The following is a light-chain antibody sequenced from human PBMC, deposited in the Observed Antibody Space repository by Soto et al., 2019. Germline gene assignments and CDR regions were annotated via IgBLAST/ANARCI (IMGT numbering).Light chain of an antibody. CDR3: MQALQTPWT. V-gene: IGKV2-28*01. CDR2: LGS. CDR1: QSLLHSNGYYY. Sequence: DIVMTQSPLSLPVTPGEPASISCRSSQSLLHSNGYYYLDWYLQKPGQSPQVLIYLGSHRAAGVPDRFSGSGSGTDFTLKISRVEAEDVGVYYCMQALQTPWTFGQGTKGEVK. J-gene: IGKJ1*01.